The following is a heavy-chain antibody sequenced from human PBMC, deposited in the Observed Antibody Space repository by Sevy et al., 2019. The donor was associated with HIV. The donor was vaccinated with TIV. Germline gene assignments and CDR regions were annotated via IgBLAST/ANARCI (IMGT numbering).Heavy chain of an antibody. Sequence: GGSLRLSCAASGFTFSNAWMSWVRQAPGKGLEWVGRIKSKTDGGTTDHAEPMKGRFTISRDDSKNTLYLQMNSLKTEDTAVYYCTTDSLSFLVPYYYGSGTIKYYFDYWGQGTLVTVSS. CDR1: GFTFSNAW. J-gene: IGHJ4*02. D-gene: IGHD3-10*01. V-gene: IGHV3-15*01. CDR3: TTDSLSFLVPYYYGSGTIKYYFDY. CDR2: IKSKTDGGTT.